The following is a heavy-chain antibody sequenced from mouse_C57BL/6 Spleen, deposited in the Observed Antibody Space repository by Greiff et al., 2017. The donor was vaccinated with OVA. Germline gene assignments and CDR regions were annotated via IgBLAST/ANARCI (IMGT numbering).Heavy chain of an antibody. V-gene: IGHV5-15*01. J-gene: IGHJ3*01. Sequence: EVKLVESGGGLVQPGGSLKLSCAASGFTFSDYGMAWVRQAPRKGPEWVAFISNLAYSIYYADTVTGRFTISRENAKNTLYLEMSSLRSEDTAMYYCARQEEPGAWFAYWGQGTLVTVSA. CDR2: ISNLAYSI. CDR3: ARQEEPGAWFAY. CDR1: GFTFSDYG.